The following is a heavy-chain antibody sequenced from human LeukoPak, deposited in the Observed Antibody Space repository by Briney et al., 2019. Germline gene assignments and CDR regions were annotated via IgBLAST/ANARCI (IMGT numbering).Heavy chain of an antibody. Sequence: GGSLRLSCAASGFTFSSYGMHWVRQAPGKGLEWVAFIRYDGSNKYYADSVKGRFTISRDNSKNTLYLQMNSLRAEDTAVYYCAKDRYSGIAAAGTGWFDPWGQGTLVTVSS. J-gene: IGHJ5*02. CDR3: AKDRYSGIAAAGTGWFDP. CDR2: IRYDGSNK. D-gene: IGHD6-13*01. V-gene: IGHV3-30*02. CDR1: GFTFSSYG.